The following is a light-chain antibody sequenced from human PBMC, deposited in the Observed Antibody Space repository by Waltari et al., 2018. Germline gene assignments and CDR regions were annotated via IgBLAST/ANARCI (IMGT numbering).Light chain of an antibody. J-gene: IGKJ2*01. CDR1: QTLLYTSNNNNY. V-gene: IGKV4-1*01. Sequence: DIVMTQSPDSLAVSLGERATINCKSSQTLLYTSNNNNYLTWYQQKSGQPPKVLIFWASTRESGVAERFNGSGSGTDFTLTINSLQPEEVAVYFCQQYFSSPYTFGQGTKLEIK. CDR3: QQYFSSPYT. CDR2: WAS.